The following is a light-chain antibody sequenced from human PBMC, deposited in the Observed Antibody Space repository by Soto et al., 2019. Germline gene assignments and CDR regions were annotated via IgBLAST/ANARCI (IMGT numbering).Light chain of an antibody. CDR2: GVS. CDR3: QQYKDWPLT. CDR1: QSITTN. Sequence: EIAMTQSPATLSVSPGERATLSCRASQSITTNLAWYLQRPGQAPRLLIYGVSTRATGVPARFSGSGFGTEFTLTISSLQSEDFAVYYCQQYKDWPLTFGGGTKVEIE. J-gene: IGKJ4*01. V-gene: IGKV3-15*01.